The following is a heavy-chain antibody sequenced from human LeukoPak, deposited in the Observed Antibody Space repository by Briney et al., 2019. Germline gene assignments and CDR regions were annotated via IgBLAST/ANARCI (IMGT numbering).Heavy chain of an antibody. D-gene: IGHD2-21*01. CDR2: ISSSRSTT. CDR3: ATATRVGIWQPDY. Sequence: GGSLRLSRAASGFTFRSHAMSWVRQAPGKGLEWVSGISSSRSTTYYAASVKGRFTISRDNSKNTLYLQMNSLRAEDTAVYYCATATRVGIWQPDYWGQGTLVTVSS. CDR1: GFTFRSHA. J-gene: IGHJ4*02. V-gene: IGHV3-23*01.